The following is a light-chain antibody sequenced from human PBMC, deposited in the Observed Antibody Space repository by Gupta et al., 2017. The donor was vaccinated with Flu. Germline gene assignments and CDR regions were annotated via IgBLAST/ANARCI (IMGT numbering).Light chain of an antibody. CDR1: RSISSW. V-gene: IGKV1-5*03. Sequence: DIQMTQSPSTLSASVGDRVSITCRASRSISSWLAWYQQKPGKAPNLLIYKASNLESGVPSRFSGSGSGTEFTLTISSLQPDDFATYSCQQYSIYPWTFGQGTKVEIK. CDR3: QQYSIYPWT. CDR2: KAS. J-gene: IGKJ1*01.